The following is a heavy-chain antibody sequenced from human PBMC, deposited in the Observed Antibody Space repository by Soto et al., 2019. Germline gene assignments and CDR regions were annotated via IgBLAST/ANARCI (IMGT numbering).Heavy chain of an antibody. D-gene: IGHD3-10*01. CDR2: IIPIFGTA. CDR1: GVTFSSYA. V-gene: IGHV1-69*06. CDR3: ARWGAGGGSGSYYWFVP. J-gene: IGHJ5*02. Sequence: QVQLVQSGAEVKKPGSSVKVSCKASGVTFSSYAISWVRQAPGQGLEWMGGIIPIFGTANYAQKFQGRVTITEDKSTSKGYMELRSMRSEDTAVYYRARWGAGGGSGSYYWFVPWGQGNLVTVSS.